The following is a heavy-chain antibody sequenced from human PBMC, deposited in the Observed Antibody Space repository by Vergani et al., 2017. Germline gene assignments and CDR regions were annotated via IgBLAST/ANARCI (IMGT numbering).Heavy chain of an antibody. CDR2: VFYGGRT. J-gene: IGHJ4*02. D-gene: IGHD2-21*01. Sequence: QMQLQESGPGLVKPSETLSLSCTVSGDSISTSSYAWGWIRQPPGKTLEWIGTVFYGGRTSYNPSLKSRVTLSLDTSKKQISLHLTSVTAADTAVYYCARHISVVRPSSMTDFDYWGQGTLVTVSS. CDR3: ARHISVVRPSSMTDFDY. V-gene: IGHV4-39*01. CDR1: GDSISTSSYA.